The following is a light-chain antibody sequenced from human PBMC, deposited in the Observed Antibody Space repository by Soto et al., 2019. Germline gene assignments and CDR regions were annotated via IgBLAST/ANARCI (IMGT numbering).Light chain of an antibody. V-gene: IGLV2-14*01. J-gene: IGLJ2*01. CDR3: SSYTTTSTLV. Sequence: QSALTQPASVSGSPGQSITISCTGTSSDVGAYNYVSWYQQFPGEAPKLMIFEVSNRPSGVSHRFSGSKSGNTASLTISGLQAEDEADYYCSSYTTTSTLVFGAGTKLTVL. CDR1: SSDVGAYNY. CDR2: EVS.